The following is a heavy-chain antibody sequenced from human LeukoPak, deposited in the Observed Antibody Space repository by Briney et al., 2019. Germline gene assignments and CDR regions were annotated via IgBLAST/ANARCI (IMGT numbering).Heavy chain of an antibody. J-gene: IGHJ4*02. V-gene: IGHV3-23*01. CDR1: GFTFSSYG. D-gene: IGHD1-1*01. CDR3: ARDGATTGTILDY. Sequence: GGSLRLSCAASGFTFSSYGMSWVRQAPGKGLEWVSAISGSGGSTYYADSVKGRFTISRDNSKTTLYLQMNSLRAEDTALYYCARDGATTGTILDYWGQGTLVTVSS. CDR2: ISGSGGST.